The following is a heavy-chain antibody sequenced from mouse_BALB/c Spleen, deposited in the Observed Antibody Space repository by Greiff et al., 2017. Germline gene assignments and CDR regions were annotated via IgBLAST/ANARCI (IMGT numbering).Heavy chain of an antibody. V-gene: IGHV14-3*02. Sequence: EVKLQESGAELVKPGASVKLSCTASGFNIKDTYMHWVKQRPEQGLEWIGRIDPANGNTKYDPKFQGKATITADTSSNTAYLQLSSLTSEDTAVYYCARSNYGGGYFDVWGAGTTVTVSS. CDR1: GFNIKDTY. CDR3: ARSNYGGGYFDV. J-gene: IGHJ1*01. D-gene: IGHD1-2*01. CDR2: IDPANGNT.